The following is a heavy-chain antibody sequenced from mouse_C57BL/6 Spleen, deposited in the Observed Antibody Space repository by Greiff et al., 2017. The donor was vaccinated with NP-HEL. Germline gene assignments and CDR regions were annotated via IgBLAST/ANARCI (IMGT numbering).Heavy chain of an antibody. CDR3: ARNNYYGNHWYFDV. J-gene: IGHJ1*03. V-gene: IGHV2-2*01. Sequence: VKLQQSGPGLVQPSQSLSITCTVSGFSLTSYGVHWVRQSPGKGLEWLGVIWSGGSTDYNAAFISRLSISKNNSKSQVFFKMNSLQADDTAIYYCARNNYYGNHWYFDVWGTGTTVTVSS. CDR1: GFSLTSYG. CDR2: IWSGGST. D-gene: IGHD2-1*01.